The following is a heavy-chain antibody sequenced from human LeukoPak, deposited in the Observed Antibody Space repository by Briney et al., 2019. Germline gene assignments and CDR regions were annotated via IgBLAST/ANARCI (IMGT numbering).Heavy chain of an antibody. CDR3: ARDNYGDYIIDY. CDR1: GFTFSSYS. J-gene: IGHJ4*02. V-gene: IGHV3-21*01. CDR2: ISSSSSYI. D-gene: IGHD4-17*01. Sequence: PGGSLRLSCAASGFTFSSYSMNWVRQAPGKGLEWVSSISSSSSYIYYADSVKGRFTIPRDNAKNSLYLQMNSLRAEDTAGYYCARDNYGDYIIDYWGQGTLVTVSS.